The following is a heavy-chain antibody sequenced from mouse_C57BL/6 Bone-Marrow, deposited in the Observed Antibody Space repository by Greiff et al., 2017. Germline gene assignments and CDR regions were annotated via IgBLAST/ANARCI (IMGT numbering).Heavy chain of an antibody. CDR3: TTRYSFDY. Sequence: EVQLQQSGAELVRPGASVKLSCTASGFNIKDDYMHWVKQRPEQGLEWIGWIDPENGDTEYASKFQGKATITADTSSNTAYLQLSSLPSEDTAVYYCTTRYSFDYWGQGTTLTVSS. CDR1: GFNIKDDY. CDR2: IDPENGDT. J-gene: IGHJ2*01. V-gene: IGHV14-4*01.